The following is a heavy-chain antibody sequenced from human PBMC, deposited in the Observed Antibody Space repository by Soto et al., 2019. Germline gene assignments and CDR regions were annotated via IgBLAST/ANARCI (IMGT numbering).Heavy chain of an antibody. CDR3: AAAYVDIVATIKVFSAFDI. Sequence: ASVKVSCQASGFTFTSSTMQWVRQARGQRLEWIGWIVVGSGNTNYAQKFQERVTITRDMSTSTAYMELSSLRSEDTAVYYCAAAYVDIVATIKVFSAFDIWGQGTMVTVSS. D-gene: IGHD5-12*01. CDR2: IVVGSGNT. CDR1: GFTFTSST. J-gene: IGHJ3*02. V-gene: IGHV1-58*02.